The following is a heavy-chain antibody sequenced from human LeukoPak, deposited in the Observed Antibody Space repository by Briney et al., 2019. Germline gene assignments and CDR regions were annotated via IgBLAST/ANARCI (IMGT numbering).Heavy chain of an antibody. V-gene: IGHV1-69*06. D-gene: IGHD6-13*01. CDR3: ARAMGGSSWQEVFDI. CDR1: GGTFSTYA. Sequence: GASVKVSCKASGGTFSTYAISWVRQAPGQGLEWMGGIIPTFGTANYAQKFQGRVTITADKSTSTAYMELSSLRSEDTAVYYCARAMGGSSWQEVFDIWGQGTMVTVSS. J-gene: IGHJ3*02. CDR2: IIPTFGTA.